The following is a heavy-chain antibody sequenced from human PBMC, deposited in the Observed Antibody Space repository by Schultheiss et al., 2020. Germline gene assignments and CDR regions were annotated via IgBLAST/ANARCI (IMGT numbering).Heavy chain of an antibody. D-gene: IGHD3-10*01. CDR3: AKPISHYYGSGSSFDY. V-gene: IGHV4-59*08. J-gene: IGHJ4*02. CDR2: IYYSGST. Sequence: SETLSLICTVSGGSISSYYWGWIRQPPGKGLEWIAYIYYSGSTYYNPSLKSRVTISVDTSKNQFSLKLNSVTAADTAVYYCAKPISHYYGSGSSFDYWGQGTLVTVSS. CDR1: GGSISSYY.